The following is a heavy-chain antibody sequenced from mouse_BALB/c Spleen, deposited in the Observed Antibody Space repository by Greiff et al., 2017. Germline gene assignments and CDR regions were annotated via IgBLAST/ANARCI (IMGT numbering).Heavy chain of an antibody. V-gene: IGHV5-6-4*01. D-gene: IGHD1-2*01. CDR1: GFTFSSYT. J-gene: IGHJ2*01. CDR3: TREGITTAPFDY. Sequence: EVKLVESGGGLVKPGGSLKLSCAASGFTFSSYTMSWVRQTPEKRLEWVATISSGGSYTYYPDSVKGRITISRDNAKNTLYLQMSSLTSEDTAMYYCTREGITTAPFDYWGQGTTLTVSS. CDR2: ISSGGSYT.